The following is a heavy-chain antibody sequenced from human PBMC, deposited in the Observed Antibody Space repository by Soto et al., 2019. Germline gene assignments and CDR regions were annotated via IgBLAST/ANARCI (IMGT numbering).Heavy chain of an antibody. Sequence: GGSLRLSCAASGFTFSSYAMSWVRQAPGKGLEWVSAISGSGGSTYYADSVKGRFPISRDNSKNTLYLQRNSLRAEATAVYYCAKGGYCSGGSCYYYGMDVWGQGTTVTVAS. CDR3: AKGGYCSGGSCYYYGMDV. CDR1: GFTFSSYA. D-gene: IGHD2-15*01. J-gene: IGHJ6*02. CDR2: ISGSGGST. V-gene: IGHV3-23*01.